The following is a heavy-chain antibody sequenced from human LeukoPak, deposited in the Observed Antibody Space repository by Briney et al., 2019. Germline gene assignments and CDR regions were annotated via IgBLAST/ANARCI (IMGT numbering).Heavy chain of an antibody. CDR2: INHSGST. CDR3: ARFRSGQFDY. CDR1: GGSFSVYY. Sequence: PSETLSLTCAVYGGSFSVYYWSWIRQPPGKGLEWIGEINHSGSTNYNPSLKSRVTISVDTSKNQFSLKLSSVTAADTAVYYCARFRSGQFDYWGQGTLVTVSS. V-gene: IGHV4-34*01. J-gene: IGHJ4*02.